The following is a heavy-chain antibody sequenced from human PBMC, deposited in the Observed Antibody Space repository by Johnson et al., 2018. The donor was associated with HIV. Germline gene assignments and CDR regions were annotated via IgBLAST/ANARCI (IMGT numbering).Heavy chain of an antibody. J-gene: IGHJ3*02. Sequence: QVQLVESGGGLVQPGGSLRLSCAASGFTVTNKYMSWVRQAPGKGLEWVTVISYDGSNQYYADSVKGRFTISRDNSKNTLYLQMYSLRAEDTAVYYCVQGVPNPAGAFDIWGQGTMVTVSS. CDR3: VQGVPNPAGAFDI. CDR2: ISYDGSNQ. CDR1: GFTVTNKY. D-gene: IGHD6-19*01. V-gene: IGHV3-30*03.